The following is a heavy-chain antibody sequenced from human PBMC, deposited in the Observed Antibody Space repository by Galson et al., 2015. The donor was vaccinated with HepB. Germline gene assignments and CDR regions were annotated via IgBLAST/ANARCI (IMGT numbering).Heavy chain of an antibody. J-gene: IGHJ6*03. Sequence: SLRLSCAASGFTLGTYSMNWVRQAPGKGLEWVSYISSSSGTIYYAESVKGRFTISRDNAKNSLYLQMNSLRAEDTAVYYCARGASSYYDSWSEQPLFNYMDVWGKGTTVTVSS. D-gene: IGHD3-3*01. CDR1: GFTLGTYS. CDR3: ARGASSYYDSWSEQPLFNYMDV. CDR2: ISSSSGTI. V-gene: IGHV3-48*01.